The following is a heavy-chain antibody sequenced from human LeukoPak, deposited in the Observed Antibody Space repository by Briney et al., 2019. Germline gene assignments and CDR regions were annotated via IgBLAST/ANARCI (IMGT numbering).Heavy chain of an antibody. D-gene: IGHD2-2*01. J-gene: IGHJ5*02. CDR1: GFTFSSYA. V-gene: IGHV3-23*01. CDR2: ISASGDST. CDR3: AKALGYCTSTSCGPFDP. Sequence: GGSLRLSCAASGFTFSSYAMSWVRQAPGEGLEWVSTISASGDSTYYADSVKGRFAISRDNSKNTLYLQMNSLRAEETAVYYCAKALGYCTSTSCGPFDPWGQGTLVTVSS.